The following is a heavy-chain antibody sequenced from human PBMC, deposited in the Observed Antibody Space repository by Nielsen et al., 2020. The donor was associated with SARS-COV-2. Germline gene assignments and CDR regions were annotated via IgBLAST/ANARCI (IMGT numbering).Heavy chain of an antibody. D-gene: IGHD3-3*01. CDR1: GYTFTSYA. CDR3: ARIYYDFWSGYGMDV. Sequence: ASVKVSCKASGYTFTSYAMHWVRQAPGQRLEWMGWINAGNDNTKFSQKFQGRVTITRDTSASTVYMELSSLRSEDTAVYYCARIYYDFWSGYGMDVWGQGTTVTVSS. V-gene: IGHV1-3*01. CDR2: INAGNDNT. J-gene: IGHJ6*02.